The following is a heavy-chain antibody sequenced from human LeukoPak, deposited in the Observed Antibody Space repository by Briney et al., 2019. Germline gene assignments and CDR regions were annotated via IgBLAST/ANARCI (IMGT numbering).Heavy chain of an antibody. Sequence: ASVKVSCKASGYTFTGYYMHWVRQAPGRGLEWMGWINPNSGGTNYAQNFQGSVTISRDTSTSAAYMQLSSVRSEDTAVYYCARGWNGGSLTWFDPWGQRTLVAVSS. D-gene: IGHD2-15*01. CDR2: INPNSGGT. CDR1: GYTFTGYY. J-gene: IGHJ5*02. CDR3: ARGWNGGSLTWFDP. V-gene: IGHV1-2*02.